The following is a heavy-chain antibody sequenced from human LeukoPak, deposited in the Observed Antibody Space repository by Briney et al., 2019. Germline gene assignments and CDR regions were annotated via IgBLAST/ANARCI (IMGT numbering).Heavy chain of an antibody. CDR3: ARDFGGGIAVVPAARESWFDP. CDR2: IIPIFGTA. V-gene: IGHV1-69*06. D-gene: IGHD2-2*01. Sequence: PGASVKVSCKASGGTFSSYAISWVRQAPGQGLEWMGGIIPIFGTANYARKFQGRATITADKSTSTAYMELSSLRSEDTAVYYCARDFGGGIAVVPAARESWFDPWGQGTLVTVSS. J-gene: IGHJ5*02. CDR1: GGTFSSYA.